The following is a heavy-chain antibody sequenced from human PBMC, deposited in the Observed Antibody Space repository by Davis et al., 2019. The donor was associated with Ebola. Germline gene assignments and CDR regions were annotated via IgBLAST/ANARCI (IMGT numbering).Heavy chain of an antibody. J-gene: IGHJ2*01. V-gene: IGHV3-53*01. CDR3: ARAKYSSGWFYWYFDL. CDR2: IYSGGST. D-gene: IGHD6-19*01. Sequence: GGSLRLSCAASGFTVSSNYMSWVRQAPGKGLEWVSVIYSGGSTYYADSVKGRFTISRDNSKNTLYLQMNSLRAEDTAVYYCARAKYSSGWFYWYFDLWGRGTLVTVSS. CDR1: GFTVSSNY.